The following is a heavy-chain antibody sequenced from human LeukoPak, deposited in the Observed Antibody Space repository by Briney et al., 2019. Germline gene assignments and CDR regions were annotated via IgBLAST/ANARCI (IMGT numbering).Heavy chain of an antibody. Sequence: SETLSLTCAVYGGSFSGYYWSWIRQPPGKGLEWIGYIYYSGSTYYNPSLKSRVTISVDTSKNQFSLKLSSVTAADTAVYYCARDRDGYGTEGAFDIWGQGTMVTVSS. CDR3: ARDRDGYGTEGAFDI. D-gene: IGHD5-24*01. CDR1: GGSFSGYY. V-gene: IGHV4-59*12. J-gene: IGHJ3*02. CDR2: IYYSGST.